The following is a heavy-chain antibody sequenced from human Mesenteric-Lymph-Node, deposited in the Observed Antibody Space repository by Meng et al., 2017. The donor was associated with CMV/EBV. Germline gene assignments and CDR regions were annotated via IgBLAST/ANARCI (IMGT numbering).Heavy chain of an antibody. CDR3: AKQAGITGMGGDYYYYGMDL. Sequence: SETLSLTCTVSGASIRSYYWSWIRQPPGKGLEWIGDIYCSGIPKYNPSLKSRVFISVDTSRNQVSLNLHSVTAADTAVYYCAKQAGITGMGGDYYYYGMDLWGQGTPVTVSS. J-gene: IGHJ6*02. CDR2: IYCSGIP. V-gene: IGHV4-59*01. CDR1: GASIRSYY. D-gene: IGHD1-20*01.